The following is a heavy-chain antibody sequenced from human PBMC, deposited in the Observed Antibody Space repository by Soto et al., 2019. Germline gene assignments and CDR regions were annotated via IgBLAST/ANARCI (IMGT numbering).Heavy chain of an antibody. J-gene: IGHJ4*02. D-gene: IGHD3-22*01. CDR1: GYTLTELS. Sequence: ASVKVSCKVSGYTLTELSMHWVRQAPGKGLEWMGGFDPEDGETIYAQKFQGRVTMTEDTSTDTAYMELSSLRSEDTAVYYCATGPYASSGLTFDYWGQGTLVTVS. CDR2: FDPEDGET. V-gene: IGHV1-24*01. CDR3: ATGPYASSGLTFDY.